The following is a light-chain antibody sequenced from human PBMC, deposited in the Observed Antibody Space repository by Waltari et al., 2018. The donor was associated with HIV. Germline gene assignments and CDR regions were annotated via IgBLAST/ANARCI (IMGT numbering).Light chain of an antibody. J-gene: IGKJ2*01. Sequence: DIQMTQSPSNLSASVGDTVVITCRASQRIDNWLAWYQQKPGRAPRPLVSRTSLLESGVSSRFRGSGSGTEFTLTIMGLQPDDIGTYYCQQYSTHYAFGQGTRVE. CDR2: RTS. CDR1: QRIDNW. V-gene: IGKV1-5*03. CDR3: QQYSTHYA.